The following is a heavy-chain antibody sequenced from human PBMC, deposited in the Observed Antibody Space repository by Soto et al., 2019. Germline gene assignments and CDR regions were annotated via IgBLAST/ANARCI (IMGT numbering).Heavy chain of an antibody. D-gene: IGHD4-17*01. J-gene: IGHJ6*02. CDR3: ARASYGDYPNYYYYGMDV. V-gene: IGHV5-51*01. CDR2: IYPGDSDT. Sequence: PGESLKISCKGSGYSFTSYWIGWVRQMPGKGLEWMGIIYPGDSDTRYSPSFQGQVTISADKSISTAYLQWSSLKASDTAMYYCARASYGDYPNYYYYGMDVWGQGTTVTVSS. CDR1: GYSFTSYW.